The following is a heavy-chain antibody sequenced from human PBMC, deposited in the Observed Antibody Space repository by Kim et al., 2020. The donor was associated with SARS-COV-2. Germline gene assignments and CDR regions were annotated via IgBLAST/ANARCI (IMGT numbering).Heavy chain of an antibody. D-gene: IGHD3-22*01. V-gene: IGHV4-59*01. CDR1: GGSISSYY. CDR2: IYYSGST. CDR3: ARAGYSGKADYYYGMDV. Sequence: SETLSLTCTVSGGSISSYYWSWIRQPPGKGLEWIGYIYYSGSTNYNPSLKSRVTISVDTSKNQFSLKLSSVTAADTAVYYCARAGYSGKADYYYGMDVWGQGTTVTVSS. J-gene: IGHJ6*02.